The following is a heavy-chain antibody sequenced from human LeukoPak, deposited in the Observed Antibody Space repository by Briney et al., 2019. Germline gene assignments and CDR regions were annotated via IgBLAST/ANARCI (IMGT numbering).Heavy chain of an antibody. V-gene: IGHV4-34*01. CDR2: INHSGST. Sequence: SETLSLTCAVYGGSFSGYYWSWIRQPPGKGLEWIGEINHSGSTNYNPSLKSRVTISVDTSKNQFSLKLSSVTAADTAVYYYARDGCPSYDSSGYYSDWGQGTLVTVSS. J-gene: IGHJ4*02. D-gene: IGHD3-22*01. CDR3: ARDGCPSYDSSGYYSD. CDR1: GGSFSGYY.